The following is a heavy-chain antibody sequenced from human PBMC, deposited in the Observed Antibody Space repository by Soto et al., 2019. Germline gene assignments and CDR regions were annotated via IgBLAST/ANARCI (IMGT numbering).Heavy chain of an antibody. D-gene: IGHD4-17*01. J-gene: IGHJ6*02. V-gene: IGHV3-11*01. Sequence: QVQLVESGGGLVKPGGSLRLSCAATGFTFSDYYMSWIRQAPGKGLEWVSYISSSGSTIYYADSVKGRFTISRGNAKNSLYLQMTSLRAEDTAVYYCASPTVTPHYGMDVWGQGTTVTVSS. CDR3: ASPTVTPHYGMDV. CDR1: GFTFSDYY. CDR2: ISSSGSTI.